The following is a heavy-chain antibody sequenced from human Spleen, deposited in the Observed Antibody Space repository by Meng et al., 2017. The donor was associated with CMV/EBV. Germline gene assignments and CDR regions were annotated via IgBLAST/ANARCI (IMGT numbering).Heavy chain of an antibody. J-gene: IGHJ3*02. D-gene: IGHD2-15*01. V-gene: IGHV3-48*03. CDR3: AREEGGLLPRAFDI. Sequence: LSLTCAASGFTFSSYEMSWVRQAPGKGLEWVSYISSSCSTIYYADSVKGRFTIARDNAKNSLYLQMTSLRAEDTAVYYCAREEGGLLPRAFDIWGQGTIVTVSS. CDR2: ISSSCSTI. CDR1: GFTFSSYE.